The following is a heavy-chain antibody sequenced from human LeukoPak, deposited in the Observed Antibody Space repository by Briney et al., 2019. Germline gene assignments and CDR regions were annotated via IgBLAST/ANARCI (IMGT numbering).Heavy chain of an antibody. CDR2: IKQDGSEK. Sequence: GGSLRLSCAASGFTFSSYWMSWVRQAPGKGLEWVANIKQDGSEKYYVDSVKGRFTISRDNAKNALYLQMNSLRVEDAAVYYCARSSRADFDYWGQGIVVTVSS. CDR3: ARSSRADFDY. V-gene: IGHV3-7*04. CDR1: GFTFSSYW. J-gene: IGHJ4*02.